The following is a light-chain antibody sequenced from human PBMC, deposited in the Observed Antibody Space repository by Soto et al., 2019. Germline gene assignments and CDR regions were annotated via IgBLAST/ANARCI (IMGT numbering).Light chain of an antibody. V-gene: IGLV2-11*01. CDR3: CSYAGRYSSV. CDR1: SSDVGTYKD. Sequence: QSALTQPRSVSGSPGQSVTISCTGSSSDVGTYKDVSWYQQHPGKAPKLMIYDVSQRPSGVPDRSTGSNSANTAFLTIYGLKDEDEYDYCCCSYAGRYSSVFGGGTKVTAL. J-gene: IGLJ2*01. CDR2: DVS.